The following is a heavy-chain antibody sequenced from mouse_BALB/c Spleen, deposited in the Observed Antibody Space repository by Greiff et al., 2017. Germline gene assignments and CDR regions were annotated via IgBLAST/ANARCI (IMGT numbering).Heavy chain of an antibody. CDR3: AREGNSLLRLLSYWYFDV. J-gene: IGHJ1*01. CDR1: GFSLTSYG. Sequence: QVQLKQSGPGLVQPSQSLSITCTVSGFSLTSYGVHWVRQSPGKGLEWLGVIWSGGSTDYNAAFISRLSISKDNSKSQVFLKMNSLQTDDTAMYYCAREGNSLLRLLSYWYFDVWGAGTTVTVSS. CDR2: IWSGGST. V-gene: IGHV2-2*01. D-gene: IGHD1-2*01.